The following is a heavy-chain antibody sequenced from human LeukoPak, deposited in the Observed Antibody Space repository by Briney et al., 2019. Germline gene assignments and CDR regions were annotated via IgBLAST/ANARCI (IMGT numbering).Heavy chain of an antibody. CDR3: ARKFRSGYNSRWFDY. CDR2: ISSSSSYI. J-gene: IGHJ5*01. V-gene: IGHV3-21*01. D-gene: IGHD6-19*01. CDR1: GFTFSSYS. Sequence: GGSLRLSCAASGFTFSSYSMNWVRQAPGKGLEWVSSISSSSSYIYYADSVKGRFTISRDNAKNSLYLQMNSLRVEDTAVYYCARKFRSGYNSRWFDYWGQGTLVTVSS.